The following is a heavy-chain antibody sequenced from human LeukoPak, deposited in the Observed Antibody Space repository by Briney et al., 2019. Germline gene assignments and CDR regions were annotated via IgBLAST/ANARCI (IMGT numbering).Heavy chain of an antibody. J-gene: IGHJ3*02. V-gene: IGHV4-61*02. Sequence: SETLSLTCTVSGGSISSGSYYWSWIRQPAGKGLEWIGRIYTSGSTNYNPSLKSRVTISVDTSKNQFSLKLSSVTAADTAVYYCARWYYYDSSGYYHDAFDIWGQGTMVTVSS. D-gene: IGHD3-22*01. CDR2: IYTSGST. CDR1: GGSISSGSYY. CDR3: ARWYYYDSSGYYHDAFDI.